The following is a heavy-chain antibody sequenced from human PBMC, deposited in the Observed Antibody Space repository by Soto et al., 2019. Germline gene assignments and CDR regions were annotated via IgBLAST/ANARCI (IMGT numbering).Heavy chain of an antibody. CDR2: INHSGST. CDR1: GGSFSGYY. D-gene: IGHD6-13*01. Sequence: ASETLSLTCAVYGGSFSGYYWSWIRQPPGKGLEWIGEINHSGSTNYNPSLKSRVTISVDTSKNQFSLKLSSVTAADTAVYYCARVRHIAAAGTSWFDPWGQGTLVTVSS. CDR3: ARVRHIAAAGTSWFDP. J-gene: IGHJ5*02. V-gene: IGHV4-34*01.